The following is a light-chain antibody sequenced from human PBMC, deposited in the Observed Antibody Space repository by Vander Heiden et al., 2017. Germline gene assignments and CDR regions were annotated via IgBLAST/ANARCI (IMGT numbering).Light chain of an antibody. CDR3: CSYAGRYV. J-gene: IGLJ1*01. CDR2: DVS. Sequence: QSALTQPRSVSGAPGQPVTISGTGTSSDVGDYNYVSWYQQHTGKAPKLVINDVSNRPSGVPDRFSGSKSGNTASLTISGLQAEDEADYYCCSYAGRYVFGTGTKVTVL. CDR1: SSDVGDYNY. V-gene: IGLV2-11*01.